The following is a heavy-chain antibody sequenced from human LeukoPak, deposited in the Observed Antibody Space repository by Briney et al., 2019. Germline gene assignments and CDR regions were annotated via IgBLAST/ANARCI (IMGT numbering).Heavy chain of an antibody. CDR1: GFTFSSYS. CDR3: ARGYGDYFGLDY. D-gene: IGHD4-17*01. J-gene: IGHJ4*02. Sequence: GGSLRLSCAASGFTFSSYSMNWVRQAPGKGLEWVSSISSSSSYIYYADSVKGRFTISRDNAKNSLYVQMNSLKTEDTAVYYCARGYGDYFGLDYWGQGTLVTVSS. V-gene: IGHV3-21*04. CDR2: ISSSSSYI.